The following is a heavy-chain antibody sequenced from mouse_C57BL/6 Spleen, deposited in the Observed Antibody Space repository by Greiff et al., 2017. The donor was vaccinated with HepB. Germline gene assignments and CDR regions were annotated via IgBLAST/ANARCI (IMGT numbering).Heavy chain of an antibody. CDR1: GYTFTDYE. V-gene: IGHV1-15*01. D-gene: IGHD2-5*01. CDR2: IDPETGGT. Sequence: VQLQQSGAELVRPGASVTLSCKASGYTFTDYEMHWVKQTPVHGLEWIGAIDPETGGTAYNQKFKGKAILTADKSSSTAYMELRSLTSEDSAVYYCTRDKSNYSGRFAYWGQGTLVTVSA. CDR3: TRDKSNYSGRFAY. J-gene: IGHJ3*01.